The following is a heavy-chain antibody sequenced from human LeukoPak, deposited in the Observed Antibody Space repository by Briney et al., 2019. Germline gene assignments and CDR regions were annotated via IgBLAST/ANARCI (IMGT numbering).Heavy chain of an antibody. J-gene: IGHJ4*02. V-gene: IGHV3-23*01. CDR2: ISPGGGPT. Sequence: GGSLRLSCAASGFTSSSYVMTWVRQAPGKGLEWVSGISPGGGPTYYADSVKGRFTISRDDSKNTLYLQMNNLRAEDTAVYYCAKDGAWLRFDDWGQGILVTVSS. D-gene: IGHD5-12*01. CDR1: GFTSSSYV. CDR3: AKDGAWLRFDD.